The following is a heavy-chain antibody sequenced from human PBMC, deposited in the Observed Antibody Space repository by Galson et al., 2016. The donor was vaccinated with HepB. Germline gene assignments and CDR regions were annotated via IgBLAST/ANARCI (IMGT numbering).Heavy chain of an antibody. Sequence: SLRLSCPAAGLTFRSYWMSRVRQGPGTGVEWEAKINQAVGEKYYVDSVKGRFTISRSNAKNSLYLQMHSLRAEDMAVYYCAKDTGHCSGGVCYSPRGMDVWGQGTTVTVSS. CDR3: AKDTGHCSGGVCYSPRGMDV. D-gene: IGHD2-15*01. V-gene: IGHV3-7*01. CDR1: GLTFRSYW. CDR2: INQAVGEK. J-gene: IGHJ6*02.